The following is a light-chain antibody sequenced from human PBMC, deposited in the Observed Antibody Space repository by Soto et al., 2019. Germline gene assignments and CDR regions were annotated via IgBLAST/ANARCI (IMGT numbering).Light chain of an antibody. CDR2: DAS. J-gene: IGKJ1*01. CDR1: HSVNRW. Sequence: DIQMTQSPSTLSASVGDRVTNTCRASHSVNRWLAWYQQKPGKAPKLLIYDASALPRGVPSRFSGSGSGTKFTLTIASLQPDDFATYYCQQYETFSGTFGPRTKVDFK. CDR3: QQYETFSGT. V-gene: IGKV1-5*01.